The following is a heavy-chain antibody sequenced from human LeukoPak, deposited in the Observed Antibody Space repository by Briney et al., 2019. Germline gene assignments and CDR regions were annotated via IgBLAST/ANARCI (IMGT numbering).Heavy chain of an antibody. CDR2: IKKDGSEK. Sequence: GGSLRLSCAASGFTFSNYWMTWVRQAPGKGLEWVGNIKKDGSEKYYVESLKGRFTIPRDNVKNSLYLQMNSLRAEDTAVYYCARDLQDGVPTGYWGQGTLVIVS. CDR3: ARDLQDGVPTGY. V-gene: IGHV3-7*01. J-gene: IGHJ4*02. CDR1: GFTFSNYW. D-gene: IGHD4-17*01.